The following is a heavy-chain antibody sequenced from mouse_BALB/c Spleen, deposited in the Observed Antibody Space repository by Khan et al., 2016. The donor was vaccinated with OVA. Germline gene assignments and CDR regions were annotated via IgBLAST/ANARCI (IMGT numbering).Heavy chain of an antibody. V-gene: IGHV3-2*02. CDR3: ARVYGEDFDY. D-gene: IGHD1-1*01. CDR1: GYSIASDYA. CDR2: ISYSGNT. J-gene: IGHJ2*01. Sequence: VQLKESGPGLVKPSQSLSLTCTVTGYSIASDYAWNWIRQFPGNKLEWMGFISYSGNTNYNPSLKSRISITRYTSKNQFFLQLNSVTSEDTATYYCARVYGEDFDYWGQGTTLTVSS.